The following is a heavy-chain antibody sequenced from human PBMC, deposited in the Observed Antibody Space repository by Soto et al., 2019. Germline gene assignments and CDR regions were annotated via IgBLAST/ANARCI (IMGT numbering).Heavy chain of an antibody. J-gene: IGHJ6*02. Sequence: GGSLRLSCAASGFTVSSNYMSLVRQAPGKGLEWVSVIYSGGSTYYADSVKGRFTISRDNSKNTLYLQMNSLRAEDTAVYYCARVRGITGTYYYYYGMDVWGQGTTVTVSS. V-gene: IGHV3-53*01. CDR3: ARVRGITGTYYYYYGMDV. CDR2: IYSGGST. CDR1: GFTVSSNY. D-gene: IGHD1-20*01.